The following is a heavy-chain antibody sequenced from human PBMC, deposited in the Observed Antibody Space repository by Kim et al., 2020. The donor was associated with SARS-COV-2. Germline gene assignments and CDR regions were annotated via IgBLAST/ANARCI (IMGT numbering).Heavy chain of an antibody. CDR2: ISSSSSYT. CDR3: ARDLGSGSYRKLGRGDAFDI. Sequence: GGSLRLSCAASGFTFSDYYMSWIRQAPGKGLEWVSYISSSSSYTNYADSVKGRFTISRDNAKNSLYLQMNSLRAEDTAVYYCARDLGSGSYRKLGRGDAFDIWGQGTMVTVSS. V-gene: IGHV3-11*05. J-gene: IGHJ3*02. D-gene: IGHD3-10*01. CDR1: GFTFSDYY.